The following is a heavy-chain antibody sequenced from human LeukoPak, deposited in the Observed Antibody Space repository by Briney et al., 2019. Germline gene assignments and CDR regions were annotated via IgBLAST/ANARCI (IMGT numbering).Heavy chain of an antibody. CDR3: ARGRGPWCRTWDPFDY. V-gene: IGHV4-34*01. D-gene: IGHD2-8*02. CDR1: GGSFSGYY. CDR2: INHSGST. J-gene: IGHJ4*02. Sequence: SETLSLTCAVYGGSFSGYYWSCIRQPPGKGLEWIGEINHSGSTNYNPSLKSRVTISVDTSKNQFSLKLSSVTAADTAVYYCARGRGPWCRTWDPFDYWGQGTLVTVSS.